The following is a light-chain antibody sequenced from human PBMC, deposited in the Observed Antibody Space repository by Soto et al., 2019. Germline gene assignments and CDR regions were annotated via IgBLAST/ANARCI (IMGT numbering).Light chain of an antibody. V-gene: IGLV2-11*01. CDR2: DGS. Sequence: LTQPRPGSGCPGQSVTISCTGPSIDVGGSNYVSWYQQHPGKAPKLMICDGSERPSGVPDRFYGSKSGNTASLTISGLPPSDDADCYSCSYGVCFYVSERGTTVTV. CDR1: SIDVGGSNY. CDR3: CSYGVCFYV. J-gene: IGLJ1*01.